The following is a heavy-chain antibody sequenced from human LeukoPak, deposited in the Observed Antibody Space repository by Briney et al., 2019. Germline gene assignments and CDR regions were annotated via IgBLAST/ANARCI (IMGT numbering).Heavy chain of an antibody. CDR2: IYTSGST. Sequence: PSETLSLTCTVSGGSISSGSYYWSWIRQPAGKGLEWIGRIYTSGSTNYNPSLKSRVTISVDTSKNQFSLKLSSVTAADTAVYYCARNAGYRDVWGKGTTITVSS. V-gene: IGHV4-61*02. J-gene: IGHJ6*03. CDR3: ARNAGYRDV. CDR1: GGSISSGSYY.